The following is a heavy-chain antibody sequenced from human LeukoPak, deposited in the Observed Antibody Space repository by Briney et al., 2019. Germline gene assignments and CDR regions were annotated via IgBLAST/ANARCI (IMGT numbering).Heavy chain of an antibody. D-gene: IGHD3-22*01. V-gene: IGHV3-53*01. Sequence: GGSLRLSCAASGFTVSSNYMSWVRQAPGKGLEWVSVIYSGGDTYYADSVKGRFTISRDNSKNTLYLQMSSLRAEDTAVYYCARRYYGSATYRLPYDYWGQGTLVTVSS. CDR3: ARRYYGSATYRLPYDY. CDR2: IYSGGDT. CDR1: GFTVSSNY. J-gene: IGHJ4*02.